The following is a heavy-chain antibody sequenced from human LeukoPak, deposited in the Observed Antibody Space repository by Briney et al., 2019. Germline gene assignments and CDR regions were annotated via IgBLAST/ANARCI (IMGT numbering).Heavy chain of an antibody. CDR2: INQDGSEK. CDR1: GFTFSSYW. CDR3: SGDPGDY. D-gene: IGHD7-27*01. J-gene: IGHJ4*02. Sequence: GGSLRLSCAASGFTFSSYWMSWVRQAPGKGLGWVANINQDGSEKYYVDSVKGRFTISRDNARNSLYLQMNSLGLDDTAVHFCSGDPGDYWGQGTLVSVSS. V-gene: IGHV3-7*04.